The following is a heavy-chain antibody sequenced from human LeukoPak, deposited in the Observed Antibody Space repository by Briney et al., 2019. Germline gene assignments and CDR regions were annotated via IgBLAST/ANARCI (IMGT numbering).Heavy chain of an antibody. CDR2: IYPNGGST. V-gene: IGHV3-23*01. CDR3: ASITLGSYYNY. CDR1: GFTFSTYS. J-gene: IGHJ4*02. D-gene: IGHD3-10*01. Sequence: GGSLRLSCAASGFTFSTYSMTWVRQGPGKGLEWVSSIYPNGGSTFYADSVKGRFTISRDDAKNSLYLQMNSLRAEDTAAYYCASITLGSYYNYWGQGTLVTVSS.